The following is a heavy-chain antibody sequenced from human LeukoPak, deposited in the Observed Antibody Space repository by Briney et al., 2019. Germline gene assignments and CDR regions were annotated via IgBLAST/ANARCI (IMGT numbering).Heavy chain of an antibody. CDR1: GFTFSSYG. J-gene: IGHJ4*02. D-gene: IGHD3-10*01. CDR2: IWYDGSNK. CDR3: AKPGSHYYGSGSYFDY. V-gene: IGHV3-33*06. Sequence: PGRSLRLCSAAAGFTFSSYGMHCVRQAPVKRLDWVAVIWYDGSNKYYADSVKGRFTISSDNSKNPLYLQMNSLRDEDTAVYYCAKPGSHYYGSGSYFDYWGQGTLVTVSS.